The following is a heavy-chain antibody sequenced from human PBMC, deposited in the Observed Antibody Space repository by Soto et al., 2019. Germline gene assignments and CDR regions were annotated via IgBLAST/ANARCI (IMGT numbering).Heavy chain of an antibody. Sequence: SVKVSCKASGGTSSSYAISWVRQAPGQGLEWMGGIIPIFGTANYAQKFQGRVTITADESTSTAYMELSSLRSEDTAVYYCARYYYDSSGYYLVTYYYGMDVWGQGTTVTVSS. J-gene: IGHJ6*02. CDR2: IIPIFGTA. CDR1: GGTSSSYA. CDR3: ARYYYDSSGYYLVTYYYGMDV. D-gene: IGHD3-22*01. V-gene: IGHV1-69*13.